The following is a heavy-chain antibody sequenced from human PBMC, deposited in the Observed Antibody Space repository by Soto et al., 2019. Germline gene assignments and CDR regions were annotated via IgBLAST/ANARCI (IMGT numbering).Heavy chain of an antibody. Sequence: QVQLVESGGGVVQPGRSLRLSCAASGFTFSSYAMHWVRQAPGKGLEWVAVISYDGSNKYYEDSVKGRFTISRDNSKNSLYLQMNSMRAEDTAVYYCARQTSDSSGWYNPPPYDYCGQGTLVTVSS. CDR3: ARQTSDSSGWYNPPPYDY. V-gene: IGHV3-30-3*01. CDR1: GFTFSSYA. J-gene: IGHJ4*02. CDR2: ISYDGSNK. D-gene: IGHD6-19*01.